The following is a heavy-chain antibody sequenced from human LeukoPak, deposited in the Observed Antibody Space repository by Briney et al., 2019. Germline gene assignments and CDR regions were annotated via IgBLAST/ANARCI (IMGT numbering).Heavy chain of an antibody. CDR3: AREGSGYFFAQIDY. CDR2: IYHSGST. V-gene: IGHV4-38-2*02. D-gene: IGHD3-22*01. Sequence: SETLSLTCTVSGYSISSGFYWGWIRQPPGKGLECIGSIYHSGSTNYNPSLKSRVTISVDTSKNQFSLKLSSVTAADTAVYYCAREGSGYFFAQIDYWGQGTLVTVSS. CDR1: GYSISSGFY. J-gene: IGHJ4*02.